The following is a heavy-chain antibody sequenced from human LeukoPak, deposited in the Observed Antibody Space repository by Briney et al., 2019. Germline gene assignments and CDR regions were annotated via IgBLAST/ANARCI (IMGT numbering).Heavy chain of an antibody. CDR1: GFTFSSYA. CDR3: AKDLAGYCRSTSCHMDY. CDR2: ISGSGGST. V-gene: IGHV3-23*01. Sequence: GGSLRLSCAASGFTFSSYAMSWVRQAPGKGLEWVSAISGSGGSTYYADSVKGRFTISRDNPKNTLYLQMNSLRAEDTAVYYCAKDLAGYCRSTSCHMDYWGQGTLVTVSS. J-gene: IGHJ4*02. D-gene: IGHD2-2*01.